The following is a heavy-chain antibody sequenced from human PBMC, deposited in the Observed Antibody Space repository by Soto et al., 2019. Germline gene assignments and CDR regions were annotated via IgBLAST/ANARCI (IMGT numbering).Heavy chain of an antibody. J-gene: IGHJ4*02. D-gene: IGHD3-16*01. CDR3: ARDQMLMLSGEVMGTFDN. CDR2: ISGYNGDT. V-gene: IGHV1-18*01. CDR1: NYTFRSFG. Sequence: QIQLVQSGPEVTRPGASVKVSCKTSNYTFRSFGISWLRQAPGQGLEWMGWISGYNGDTKYAQKFQGRVRMTTDTTTSTAYMELRSLRSGDTAVYYCARDQMLMLSGEVMGTFDNWGQGTLVAVSS.